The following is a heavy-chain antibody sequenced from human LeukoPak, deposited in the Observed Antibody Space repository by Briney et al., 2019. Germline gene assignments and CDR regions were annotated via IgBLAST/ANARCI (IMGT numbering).Heavy chain of an antibody. CDR2: IYYSGST. Sequence: SETLSLTCTVSGGSISSYYWTGVRQPPGKGLECIGDIYYSGSTSYNPSLKSRVTISIDTSKNQFSLKLSSVTAADTAVYYCASSYGESSGYIPWAFWGQGTMVTVSS. D-gene: IGHD3-22*01. J-gene: IGHJ3*01. CDR1: GGSISSYY. CDR3: ASSYGESSGYIPWAF. V-gene: IGHV4-59*01.